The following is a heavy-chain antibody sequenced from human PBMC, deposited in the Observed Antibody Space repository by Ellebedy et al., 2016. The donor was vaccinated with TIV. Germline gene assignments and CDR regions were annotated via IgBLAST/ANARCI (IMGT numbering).Heavy chain of an antibody. V-gene: IGHV3-30-3*01. J-gene: IGHJ4*02. CDR1: GFTFSSYA. D-gene: IGHD1-14*01. CDR3: ARDVVIGGTYLNRALDC. Sequence: GGSLRLSXAASGFTFSSYAMHWVRQAPGKGLEWVAVISYDGSNKYYADSVKGRFTISRDNSKETLYLQMNSLRAEDTAVYYCARDVVIGGTYLNRALDCWGQGTLVTVSS. CDR2: ISYDGSNK.